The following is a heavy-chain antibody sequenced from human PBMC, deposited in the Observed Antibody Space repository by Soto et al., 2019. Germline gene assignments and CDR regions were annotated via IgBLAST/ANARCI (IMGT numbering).Heavy chain of an antibody. J-gene: IGHJ5*02. D-gene: IGHD3-10*01. CDR3: ARHSNYYGSGSDTEP. V-gene: IGHV4-39*01. CDR2: IYYSGRT. Sequence: QLQLQESGPGLVKPSKTLSLTCTVSGGSIRRSSYYWGWIRQPPGKGLEWIGSIYYSGRTYYNPSLKSRVTISVDTSNNQFSLKLSSVTAADTAVYYCARHSNYYGSGSDTEPWGQGTLVTVSS. CDR1: GGSIRRSSYY.